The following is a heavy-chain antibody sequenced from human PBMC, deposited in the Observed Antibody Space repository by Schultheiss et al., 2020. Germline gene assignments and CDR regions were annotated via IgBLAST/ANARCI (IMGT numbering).Heavy chain of an antibody. Sequence: GESLKISCAASGFTFNSYAMTWVRQAPGKGLEWVSTISGSGGTYYAESVKGRFTISRDNSKNTVYLQMNSLRAEDTALYYCAKYISTVIADYWGQGTLVTVSS. CDR1: GFTFNSYA. J-gene: IGHJ4*02. CDR3: AKYISTVIADY. CDR2: ISGSGGT. V-gene: IGHV3-23*01. D-gene: IGHD2-21*01.